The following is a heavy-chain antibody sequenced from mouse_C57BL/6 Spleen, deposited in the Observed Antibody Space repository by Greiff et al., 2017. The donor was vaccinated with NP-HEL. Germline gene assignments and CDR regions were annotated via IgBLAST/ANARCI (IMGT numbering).Heavy chain of an antibody. D-gene: IGHD1-1*01. CDR2: IYPGDGDT. CDR1: GYAFSSYW. V-gene: IGHV1-80*01. Sequence: VQLQQSGAELVKPGASVKISCKASGYAFSSYWMNWVKQRPGKGLEWIGQIYPGDGDTNYNGKFKGKATLTADKSSSTAYMQLSSLTSEDSAFYFCARLGYYGSRGSWFAYWGQGTLVTVSA. J-gene: IGHJ3*01. CDR3: ARLGYYGSRGSWFAY.